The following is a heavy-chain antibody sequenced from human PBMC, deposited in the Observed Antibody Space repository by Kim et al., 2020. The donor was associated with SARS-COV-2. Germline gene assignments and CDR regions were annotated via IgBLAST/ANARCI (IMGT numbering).Heavy chain of an antibody. CDR3: LRDSSGSY. V-gene: IGHV3-74*01. J-gene: IGHJ4*02. CDR2: TNNDGSST. Sequence: GGSLRLSCAASGFTFSSHWMHWVRQAPGKGLLWVSGTNNDGSSTAYADSVKGRFTISRDNAKNTLYLQLNSLTVEDTAVYYCLRDSSGSYWGQGTLVTVS. CDR1: GFTFSSHW. D-gene: IGHD3-22*01.